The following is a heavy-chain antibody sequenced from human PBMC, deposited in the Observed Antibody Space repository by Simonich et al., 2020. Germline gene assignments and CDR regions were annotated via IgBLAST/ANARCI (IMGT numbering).Heavy chain of an antibody. CDR1: GYSISSGYY. Sequence: QVQLQESGPGLVKPSETLSLTCAVSGYSISSGYYWGWIRQPPGEGLEWIGSIYHRGRPYYNPSLKSRVTISVDTSKTQFSLKLSSVTAADTAVYYCARGLTGDYWGQGTLVTVSS. CDR3: ARGLTGDY. D-gene: IGHD7-27*01. CDR2: IYHRGRP. J-gene: IGHJ4*02. V-gene: IGHV4-38-2*01.